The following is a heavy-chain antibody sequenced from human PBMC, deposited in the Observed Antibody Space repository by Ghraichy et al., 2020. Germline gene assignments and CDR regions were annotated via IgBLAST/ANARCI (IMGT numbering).Heavy chain of an antibody. CDR1: GFNFRSHS. CDR2: ITGSNNFI. CDR3: ARVGIGSGRGDLES. Sequence: GGSLRLSCAASGFNFRSHSMNWVRQAPGKGLEWLSSITGSNNFIKYADSVKGRFTISRDDDKNSLYLQMNSLRGEDTAFYFCARVGIGSGRGDLESWGQGTLVTVSS. V-gene: IGHV3-21*03. D-gene: IGHD1-26*01. J-gene: IGHJ4*02.